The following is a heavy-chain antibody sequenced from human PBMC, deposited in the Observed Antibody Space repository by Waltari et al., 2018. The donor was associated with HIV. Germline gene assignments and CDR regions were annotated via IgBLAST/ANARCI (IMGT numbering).Heavy chain of an antibody. CDR3: AREELSSVGAYGY. D-gene: IGHD1-26*01. J-gene: IGHJ4*02. CDR1: SYTLTSYA. V-gene: IGHV7-4-1*02. CDR2: INTNTGNP. Sequence: QAQLVQSGSALTKPAAALKLSCEDSSYTLTSYAMIWVRQAPGQGLEWMGWINTNTGNPTYAQGFTGRFVFSLDTSVSTAYLQISSLKAEDTAVYYCAREELSSVGAYGYWGQGTLVTVSS.